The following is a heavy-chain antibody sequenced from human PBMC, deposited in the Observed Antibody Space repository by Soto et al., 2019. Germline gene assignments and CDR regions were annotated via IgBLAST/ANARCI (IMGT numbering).Heavy chain of an antibody. CDR3: ARGGLNIAAVEV. J-gene: IGHJ4*02. CDR2: IYYSGST. D-gene: IGHD6-13*01. Sequence: QVQLQESGPGLVKPSQTLSLTCTVSGGSISSGGYYWSWIRQHPGKGLEWIGYIYYSGSTYYNPSLQSRVTISVYTSKNQFSLKLSSVTAADTAVYYCARGGLNIAAVEVWGQGTLVTVS. CDR1: GGSISSGGYY. V-gene: IGHV4-31*03.